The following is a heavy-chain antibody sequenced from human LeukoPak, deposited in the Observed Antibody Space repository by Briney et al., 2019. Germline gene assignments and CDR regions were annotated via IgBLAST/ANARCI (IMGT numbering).Heavy chain of an antibody. D-gene: IGHD3-10*01. V-gene: IGHV4-34*01. J-gene: IGHJ4*02. CDR1: GGSFSGYY. CDR2: INHSGST. Sequence: SETLSLTCAVYGGSFSGYYWSWIRQPPGKGLEWIGEINHSGSTNYNPSLKSRVTMSVDTSKNQFSLKLSSVTAADTAVYYCARDEDYYGSGSYSYWGQGTLVTVSS. CDR3: ARDEDYYGSGSYSY.